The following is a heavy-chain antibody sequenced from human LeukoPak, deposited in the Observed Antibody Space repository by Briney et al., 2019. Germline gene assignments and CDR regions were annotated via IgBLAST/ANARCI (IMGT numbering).Heavy chain of an antibody. Sequence: SETLSLTCAVSGYSISSGYYWGWIRQPPGKGLEWIGSIYHSGSTYYNPSLKSRVTISVDTSKNQFSLKLSSVTAADTAVYYCARVEIVVVPAANFYYFDYWGQGTLVTVSS. CDR1: GYSISSGYY. D-gene: IGHD2-2*03. V-gene: IGHV4-38-2*01. CDR3: ARVEIVVVPAANFYYFDY. CDR2: IYHSGST. J-gene: IGHJ4*02.